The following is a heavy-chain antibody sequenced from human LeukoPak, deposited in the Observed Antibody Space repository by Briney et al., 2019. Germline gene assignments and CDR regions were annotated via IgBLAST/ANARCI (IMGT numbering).Heavy chain of an antibody. Sequence: SQTLSLTCAVSGGSISSGGYSWSWIRQPPGKGLEWIGYIYHSGSTYYNPSLKSRVTISVDRSTNQFSLELSSVTAADTAVYYCARSYGSGSYSYYFDYWGQGTLVTVSS. CDR2: IYHSGST. V-gene: IGHV4-30-2*01. J-gene: IGHJ4*02. D-gene: IGHD3-10*01. CDR3: ARSYGSGSYSYYFDY. CDR1: GGSISSGGYS.